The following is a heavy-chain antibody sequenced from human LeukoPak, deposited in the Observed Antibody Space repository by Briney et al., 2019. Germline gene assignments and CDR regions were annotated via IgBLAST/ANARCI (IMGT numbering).Heavy chain of an antibody. V-gene: IGHV1-46*01. CDR1: GHTFTSYY. Sequence: ASVKVSCKAFGHTFTSYYVHWVRQAPGQGLEWMGIINPSGGTNYAQKFQGRVTMTRDTSTSTVYMELSSLRSEDTAVYYCARGTPGYSSVWGQGTLVTVSS. CDR2: INPSGGT. D-gene: IGHD6-19*01. J-gene: IGHJ4*02. CDR3: ARGTPGYSSV.